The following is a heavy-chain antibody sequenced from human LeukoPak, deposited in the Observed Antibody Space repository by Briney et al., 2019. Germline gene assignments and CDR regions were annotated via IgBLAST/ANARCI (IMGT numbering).Heavy chain of an antibody. J-gene: IGHJ4*02. Sequence: SETLSLTCTVSGGSISSGGYYWSWIRQHPGKGLEWIGYIYYSGSTYYNPSLKSRVTISVDTSKNQFSLKLSSVTAADTAVYYCARDLLELRGARYFDYWGQGTLVTVSS. CDR3: ARDLLELRGARYFDY. CDR1: GGSISSGGYY. D-gene: IGHD1-7*01. CDR2: IYYSGST. V-gene: IGHV4-31*03.